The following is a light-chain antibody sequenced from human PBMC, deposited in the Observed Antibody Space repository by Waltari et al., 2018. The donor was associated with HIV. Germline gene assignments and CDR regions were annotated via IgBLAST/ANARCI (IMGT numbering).Light chain of an antibody. CDR2: WAS. CDR3: QQYYSTPIT. V-gene: IGKV4-1*01. Sequence: DIVMTQSPDSLAVSLGERATINCKSSQSVLYSSNNKNYLAWYQQKPAQPPKLLIYWASTRESGVPDRFSGSGSGTDFTLTISSLQAEDVAVDYCQQYYSTPITFGQGTRREIK. CDR1: QSVLYSSNNKNY. J-gene: IGKJ5*01.